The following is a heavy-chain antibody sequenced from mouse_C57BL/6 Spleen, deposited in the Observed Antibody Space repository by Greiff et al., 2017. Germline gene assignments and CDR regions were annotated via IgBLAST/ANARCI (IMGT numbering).Heavy chain of an antibody. Sequence: EVQLQESGGGLVQPGGSLKLSCAASGFTFSDYYMYWVRQTPEKRLEWVAYISNGGGSTYYPDTVKGRFTISRDNAKNTLYLQMSRLKSEDTAMYYCARGSGYPAYWGQGTLVTVSA. CDR2: ISNGGGST. CDR1: GFTFSDYY. J-gene: IGHJ3*01. D-gene: IGHD3-2*02. CDR3: ARGSGYPAY. V-gene: IGHV5-12*01.